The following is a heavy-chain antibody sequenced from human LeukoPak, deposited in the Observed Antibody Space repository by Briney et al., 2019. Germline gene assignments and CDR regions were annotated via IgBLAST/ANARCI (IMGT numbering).Heavy chain of an antibody. CDR1: GFTFSSYS. D-gene: IGHD3-10*01. Sequence: GGSLRLSCAASGFTFSSYSMNWVRQAPGKGLEWVSSISSRSDYIYYADSVKGRLTISRDNAKNSLYLQMNSLTAEDTAVYYCARRNPYGSGSYDYWGQGTLATVSS. V-gene: IGHV3-21*01. J-gene: IGHJ4*02. CDR2: ISSRSDYI. CDR3: ARRNPYGSGSYDY.